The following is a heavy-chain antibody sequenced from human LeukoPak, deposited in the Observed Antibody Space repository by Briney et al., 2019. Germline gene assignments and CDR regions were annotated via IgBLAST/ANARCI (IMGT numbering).Heavy chain of an antibody. D-gene: IGHD3-22*01. CDR1: GGSISSSSYY. CDR2: IYHSGST. CDR3: ARDNYYDSSGYYYVGEYFDY. J-gene: IGHJ4*02. V-gene: IGHV4-39*07. Sequence: PSETLSLTCTVSGGSISSSSYYWGWIRQPPGKGLEWIGSIYHSGSTYYNPSLKSRVTISVDTSKNQFSLKLSSVTAADTAVYYCARDNYYDSSGYYYVGEYFDYWGQGTLVTVSS.